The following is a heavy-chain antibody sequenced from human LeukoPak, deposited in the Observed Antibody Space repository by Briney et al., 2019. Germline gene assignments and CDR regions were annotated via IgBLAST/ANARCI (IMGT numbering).Heavy chain of an antibody. CDR2: IDGSGYST. CDR1: GVTLRSYA. CDR3: AKVSYYAAKWELLDY. Sequence: PGGSLRLSCAASGVTLRSYAMSWVRRAPGKGLEWVSSIDGSGYSTYYADSVKGRFTISRDNSKNILYLQMDSLRAEDTSVYYCAKVSYYAAKWELLDYWGQGTLVTVSS. J-gene: IGHJ4*02. V-gene: IGHV3-23*01. D-gene: IGHD1-26*01.